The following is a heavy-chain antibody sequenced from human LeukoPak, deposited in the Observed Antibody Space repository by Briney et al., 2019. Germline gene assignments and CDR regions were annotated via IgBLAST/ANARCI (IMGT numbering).Heavy chain of an antibody. Sequence: PSETLSLTCTVSGVSVSSYYWIWIRQPAGRGLEWIGRIDASGSTNFNPSLKSRVTMSVDSSKNQFSLKLSSVTAADTALYYCARKDGDIWGQGTMVTVSS. J-gene: IGHJ3*02. CDR3: ARKDGDI. CDR2: IDASGST. CDR1: GVSVSSYY. V-gene: IGHV4-4*07. D-gene: IGHD5-24*01.